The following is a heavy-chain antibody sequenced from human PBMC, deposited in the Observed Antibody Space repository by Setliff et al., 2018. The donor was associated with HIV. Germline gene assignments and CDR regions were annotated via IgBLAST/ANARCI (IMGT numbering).Heavy chain of an antibody. V-gene: IGHV1-8*02. CDR2: MNPNIGKT. CDR1: GYTFISYD. CDR3: ARGLPDCSGGNCYPYRFDY. J-gene: IGHJ4*02. D-gene: IGHD2-15*01. Sequence: ASVKVSCKASGYTFISYDINWVRQATGQGLEWMGWMNPNIGKTAYAQKFQGRVTMTRNTSISTAYMELSSLRSDDTAVYYCARGLPDCSGGNCYPYRFDYWGQGTLVTV.